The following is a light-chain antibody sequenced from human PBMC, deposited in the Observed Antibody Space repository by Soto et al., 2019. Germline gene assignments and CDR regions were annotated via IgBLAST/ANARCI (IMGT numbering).Light chain of an antibody. V-gene: IGKV4-1*01. J-gene: IGKJ4*01. CDR3: QQYYSTPLT. Sequence: IVLPLSPDTLAVALGEKATINCKSSQSVLYSSNNKNYLAWYQQKPGQPPKLLIYWASTRESGVPDRFSGSGSGTDFTLTISSLQAEDVAVYYCQQYYSTPLTFGGGTKVDIK. CDR1: QSVLYSSNNKNY. CDR2: WAS.